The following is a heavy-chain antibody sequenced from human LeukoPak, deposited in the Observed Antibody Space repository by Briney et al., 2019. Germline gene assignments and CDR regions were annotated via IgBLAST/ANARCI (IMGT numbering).Heavy chain of an antibody. CDR1: GFTFSSYS. V-gene: IGHV3-48*01. D-gene: IGHD6-19*01. Sequence: GGSLRLSCAASGFTFSSYSMNWVRQAPGKGLEWVSYISGSSSTIYYADSVKGRFTISRDNAKNSLYLQMNSLRAEDTAVYYCARGKQWLAARFDYWGQGTLVTVSS. CDR3: ARGKQWLAARFDY. CDR2: ISGSSSTI. J-gene: IGHJ4*02.